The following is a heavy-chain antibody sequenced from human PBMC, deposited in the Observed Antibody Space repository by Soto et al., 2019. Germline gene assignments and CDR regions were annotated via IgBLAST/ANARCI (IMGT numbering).Heavy chain of an antibody. Sequence: QVQLVESGGGVVQPGRSLRLSCAASGFTFSSYAMHWVRQAPGKGLEWVAVISYDGSNKYYADSVKGRFTISRDNSKNTLYLQMNSLRAEDTAVYYCAREEYYGDYDWFDPWGQGTLVTVSS. CDR3: AREEYYGDYDWFDP. CDR1: GFTFSSYA. J-gene: IGHJ5*02. CDR2: ISYDGSNK. V-gene: IGHV3-30-3*01. D-gene: IGHD4-17*01.